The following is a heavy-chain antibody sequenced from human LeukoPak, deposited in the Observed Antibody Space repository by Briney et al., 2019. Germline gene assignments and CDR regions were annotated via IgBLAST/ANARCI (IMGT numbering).Heavy chain of an antibody. D-gene: IGHD1-26*01. J-gene: IGHJ3*02. CDR1: GFTFSNYA. Sequence: GGSLRLSCAASGFTFSNYAMSWVRQAPGKGLEWVSYISSSGSTIYYADSVKGRFTISRDNAKNSLYLQMNSLRAEDTAVYYCARARWELLRDAFDIWGQGTMVTVSS. V-gene: IGHV3-11*01. CDR3: ARARWELLRDAFDI. CDR2: ISSSGSTI.